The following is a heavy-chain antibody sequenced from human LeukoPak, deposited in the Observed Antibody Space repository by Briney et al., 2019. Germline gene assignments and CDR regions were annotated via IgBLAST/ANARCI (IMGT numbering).Heavy chain of an antibody. CDR2: VYTSGNS. CDR3: ARARRSDFDY. CDR1: GASMSSYY. D-gene: IGHD6-6*01. J-gene: IGHJ4*02. V-gene: IGHV4-4*07. Sequence: SETLSLTCTVSGASMSSYYWSWIRQPAGKGLEWIGRVYTSGNSNYNPSLKSRVTMSVDTSKNQFSLKLDSVTAADTAVYYCARARRSDFDYWGQGALVTVSS.